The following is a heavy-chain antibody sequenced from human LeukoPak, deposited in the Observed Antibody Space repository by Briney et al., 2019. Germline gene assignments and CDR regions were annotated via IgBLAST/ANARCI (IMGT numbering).Heavy chain of an antibody. J-gene: IGHJ5*02. D-gene: IGHD3-10*01. CDR2: IYTSGST. CDR1: GGSISSYY. CDR3: ARNKGRYGSGRVHFDP. V-gene: IGHV4-4*07. Sequence: PSETLSLTCTVSGGSISSYYWSWIRQPAGKGLEWIGRIYTSGSTNYNPSLKSRVTISVDTSKNQLSLKLSSVTAADTAVYYCARNKGRYGSGRVHFDPWAREPWSPSPQ.